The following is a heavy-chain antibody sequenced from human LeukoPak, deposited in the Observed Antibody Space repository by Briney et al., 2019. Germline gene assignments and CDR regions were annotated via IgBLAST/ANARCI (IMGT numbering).Heavy chain of an antibody. Sequence: SETLSLTCAVYGGSFSGYYWSWIRQPPGKGLEWIGEINHSGSTNYNPSLKSRVTISVDTSKNQFSLKLSSATAADTAVYYCARVHERVGATYFDYWGQGTLVTVSS. D-gene: IGHD1-26*01. V-gene: IGHV4-34*01. CDR1: GGSFSGYY. J-gene: IGHJ4*02. CDR2: INHSGST. CDR3: ARVHERVGATYFDY.